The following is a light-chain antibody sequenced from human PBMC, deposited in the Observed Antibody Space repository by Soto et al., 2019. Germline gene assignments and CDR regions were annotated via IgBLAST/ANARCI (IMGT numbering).Light chain of an antibody. Sequence: QSALTQPASVSGSPGQSITISCTGTSSDVGSYNYVSWYQQHPGKSPKLMIYWVSDRPSGISSRFSGSKSGNTASLTISGLQTEDEADYYCSSYTDSSTLFGTGTKLTVL. CDR1: SSDVGSYNY. CDR3: SSYTDSSTL. V-gene: IGLV2-14*01. CDR2: WVS. J-gene: IGLJ1*01.